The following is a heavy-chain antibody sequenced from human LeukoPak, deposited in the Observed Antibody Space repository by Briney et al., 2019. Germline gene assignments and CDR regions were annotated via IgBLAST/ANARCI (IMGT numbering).Heavy chain of an antibody. D-gene: IGHD6-25*01. V-gene: IGHV4-4*07. CDR2: VYDSGST. Sequence: SETLSLTCTVSGDSISLYFWSWIRQPAGKGLEWIGRVYDSGSTNYNPSLQSRVTMSIDTSKKQFSLELMSVTAADTAVYYCVRDEEYSRGGHGPMFEFWGQGMLVIVSS. CDR1: GDSISLYF. CDR3: VRDEEYSRGGHGPMFEF. J-gene: IGHJ4*02.